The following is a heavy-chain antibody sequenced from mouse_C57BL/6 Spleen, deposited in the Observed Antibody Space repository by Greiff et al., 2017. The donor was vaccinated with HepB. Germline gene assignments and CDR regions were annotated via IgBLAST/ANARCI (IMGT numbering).Heavy chain of an antibody. V-gene: IGHV14-2*01. CDR2: IDPEDGET. J-gene: IGHJ3*01. D-gene: IGHD1-1*01. CDR3: AGCYYGSSSSWFAY. CDR1: GFNIKDYY. Sequence: EVQVVESGAELVKPGASVKLSCTASGFNIKDYYMHWVKQRTEQGLEWIGRIDPEDGETKYAPKFQGKSTITADTSSNTTYLQLSSLTSEDTAVYYCAGCYYGSSSSWFAYWGQGTLVTVSA.